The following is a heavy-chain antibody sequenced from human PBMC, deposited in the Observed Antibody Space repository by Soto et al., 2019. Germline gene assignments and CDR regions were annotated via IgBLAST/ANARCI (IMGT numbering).Heavy chain of an antibody. D-gene: IGHD1-1*01. Sequence: QVQLVQSGAEVKKPGASVKVACKASGYTFTDHYIHWLRQAPEQGPEWMGEISCESGGTKFSQRFQGRVTLTRDTSITTVYMELNNLRPDDAAVDYWGRGRNGKLGVFYWGPGTPVTVSS. CDR1: GYTFTDHY. CDR2: ISCESGGT. CDR3: GRGRNGKLGVFY. V-gene: IGHV1-2*02. J-gene: IGHJ4*02.